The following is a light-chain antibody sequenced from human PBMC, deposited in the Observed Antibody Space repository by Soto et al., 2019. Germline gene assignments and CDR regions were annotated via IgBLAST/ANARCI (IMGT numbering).Light chain of an antibody. CDR1: QSLLHSNGYNY. J-gene: IGKJ1*01. Sequence: DIVMTQSPLSLPVTPGEPASISCRSSQSLLHSNGYNYLDWYLQKPGQSPQLLIYLGSNRASGXXXXXXXXGSGTDFTLKISRVEAEDVGVYYCMQALQTPRTFGQGTKVEIK. CDR2: LGS. CDR3: MQALQTPRT. V-gene: IGKV2-28*01.